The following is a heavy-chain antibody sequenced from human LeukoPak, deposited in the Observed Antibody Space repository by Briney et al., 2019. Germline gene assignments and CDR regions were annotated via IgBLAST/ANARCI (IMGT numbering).Heavy chain of an antibody. CDR3: VKDFGRVVGTPDH. D-gene: IGHD3-16*01. CDR2: IGIAGDT. V-gene: IGHV3-13*01. Sequence: GGSLRLSCAASGFTFSSYDMHWVRQTTGKGLEWVSSIGIAGDTYYPGSVKGRFTISRENAKNSLYLQMSGLRTEDTAVYYCVKDFGRVVGTPDHWGQGTLVTVSS. J-gene: IGHJ4*02. CDR1: GFTFSSYD.